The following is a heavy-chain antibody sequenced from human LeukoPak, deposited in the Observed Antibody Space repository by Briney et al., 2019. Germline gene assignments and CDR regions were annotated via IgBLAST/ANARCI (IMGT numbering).Heavy chain of an antibody. V-gene: IGHV1-69*13. D-gene: IGHD3-22*01. Sequence: ASVKVSCKASGGTFSSHAISWVRQAPGQGLEWMGGIIPIFGTANYAQKFQGRVTITADESTSTAYMELSSLRSEDTAVYYCARDMRTYYYDSSGYYGFDYWGQGTLVTVSS. J-gene: IGHJ4*02. CDR1: GGTFSSHA. CDR2: IIPIFGTA. CDR3: ARDMRTYYYDSSGYYGFDY.